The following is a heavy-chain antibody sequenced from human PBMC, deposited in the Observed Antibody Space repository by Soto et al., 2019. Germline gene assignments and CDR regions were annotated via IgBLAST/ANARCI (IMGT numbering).Heavy chain of an antibody. CDR1: GGSISSSSYY. V-gene: IGHV4-39*01. Sequence: QLQLQESGPGLVKPSETLSLTCTVSGGSISSSSYYWGWIGQPPGKGLEWNGGIYYSGSTYYHPSLMSRFTISADTSQDHFSLKLSSVTAADSAVYYCARRPTGYSSGCPTVGYFELWGRGTLVTVSS. D-gene: IGHD6-19*01. CDR3: ARRPTGYSSGCPTVGYFEL. CDR2: IYYSGST. J-gene: IGHJ2*01.